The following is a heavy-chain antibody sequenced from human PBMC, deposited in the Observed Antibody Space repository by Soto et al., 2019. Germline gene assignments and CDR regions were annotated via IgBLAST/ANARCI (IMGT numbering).Heavy chain of an antibody. D-gene: IGHD3-10*01. CDR3: LVVLDIHYTDTNDTYYP. CDR2: IIPIIGII. Sequence: SVKVSCKASGGTFSTYTITWVRQAPGQGLEWMGRIIPIIGIINYAQKYQGRVTISADKFTGTAYMELTGLRSVDTGVYYCLVVLDIHYTDTNDTYYPWGQGTLDTVSS. V-gene: IGHV1-69*02. CDR1: GGTFSTYT. J-gene: IGHJ5*02.